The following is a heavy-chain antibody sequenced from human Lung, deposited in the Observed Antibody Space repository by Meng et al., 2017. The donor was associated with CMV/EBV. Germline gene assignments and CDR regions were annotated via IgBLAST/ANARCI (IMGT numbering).Heavy chain of an antibody. CDR1: GGSISISTW. CDR3: ARDPYATGWAG. Sequence: IQLQDSGPGPVKPSGTLSLTCAVSGGSISISTWWRWVRQPPGKGLEWIGEIYHIGGTNYNPSLRGRVTISLDKSKNQFSLTLRSVTAADTAVYYCARDPYATGWAGWGQGTLVTVSS. J-gene: IGHJ4*02. V-gene: IGHV4-4*02. CDR2: IYHIGGT. D-gene: IGHD6-19*01.